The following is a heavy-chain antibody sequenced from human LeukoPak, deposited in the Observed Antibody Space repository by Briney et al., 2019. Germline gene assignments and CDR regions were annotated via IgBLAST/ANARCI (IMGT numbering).Heavy chain of an antibody. CDR2: INSDGSST. V-gene: IGHV3-74*01. CDR3: AKYSGYPLG. CDR1: GFTFSSYW. Sequence: GGSLRLSCAASGFTFSSYWMHWVRQAPGKGLVWVTRINSDGSSTSYADSVKGRFTISRDNSKNTLYLQMNSLRAEDTAVYYCAKYSGYPLGWGQGTLVTVSS. J-gene: IGHJ4*02. D-gene: IGHD5-12*01.